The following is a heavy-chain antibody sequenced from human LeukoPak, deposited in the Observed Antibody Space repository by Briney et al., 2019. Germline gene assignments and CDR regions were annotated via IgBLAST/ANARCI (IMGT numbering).Heavy chain of an antibody. D-gene: IGHD4-17*01. V-gene: IGHV3-21*01. CDR2: ISSSSSYI. Sequence: PGGSLRLSCAASGFTFSSYSMNWVRQAPGKGLEWVSSISSSSSYIYYADSVKGRFTISRDNAKNSLYLQMNSLRAEDTAVYYCALSPYGDYVFFDYWGQRTLVTVSS. CDR1: GFTFSSYS. CDR3: ALSPYGDYVFFDY. J-gene: IGHJ4*02.